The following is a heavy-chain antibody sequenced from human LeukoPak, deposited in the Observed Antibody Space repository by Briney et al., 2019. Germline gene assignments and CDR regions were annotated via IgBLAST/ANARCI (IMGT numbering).Heavy chain of an antibody. J-gene: IGHJ5*02. CDR1: GDSLTELS. V-gene: IGHV1-24*01. Sequence: ASVKVSCKVSGDSLTELSMHWVRQAPGQGLEWMGGFDAGQGEIIYAQEFQGRVTMTEDTSTNTAYMELSSLTSADTAVYYCATDSRYFDTNRYFDPWGQGTLITVSS. CDR3: ATDSRYFDTNRYFDP. CDR2: FDAGQGEI. D-gene: IGHD3-22*01.